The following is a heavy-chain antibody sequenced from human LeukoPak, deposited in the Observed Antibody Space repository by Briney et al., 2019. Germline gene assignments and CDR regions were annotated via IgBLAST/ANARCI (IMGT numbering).Heavy chain of an antibody. CDR1: GFTFSSYS. Sequence: GGSLRLSCAASGFTFSSYSMNWVRQAPGKGLEWVSSISSSSSYIYYTDSVKGRFTISRDNAKNSLYLQMNSLRAEDTAVYYCASDILTPPFDYWGQGTLVTVSS. CDR2: ISSSSSYI. V-gene: IGHV3-21*01. J-gene: IGHJ4*02. D-gene: IGHD3-9*01. CDR3: ASDILTPPFDY.